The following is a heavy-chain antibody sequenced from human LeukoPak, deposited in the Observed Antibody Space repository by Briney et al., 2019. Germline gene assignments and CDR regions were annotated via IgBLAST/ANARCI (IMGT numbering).Heavy chain of an antibody. CDR3: ARAFYGDLDY. CDR1: GFTFSSYE. J-gene: IGHJ4*02. D-gene: IGHD4-17*01. Sequence: PGGSLRLSCAASGFTFSSYEINWVRQAPGKGLEWVSYISSGGSTVYYADSVKGRFTISRGNAKNSLYLQMSSLRAEDTAVYYCARAFYGDLDYWGQGTLVTVSS. CDR2: ISSGGSTV. V-gene: IGHV3-48*03.